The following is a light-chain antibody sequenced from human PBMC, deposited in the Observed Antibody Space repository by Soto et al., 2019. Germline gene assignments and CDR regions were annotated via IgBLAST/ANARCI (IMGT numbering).Light chain of an antibody. J-gene: IGKJ3*01. V-gene: IGKV4-1*01. CDR3: QQYFTTPLT. Sequence: DIVMTQSPDSLAVSLGERATINCKSSQSVLYSSNNKNYLAWYQQKPGQPPKLLIYWASTRESGVPDRFSGSGSGTHFTLTISSLQAENVAVFYCQQYFTTPLTFGRGTKVDIK. CDR1: QSVLYSSNNKNY. CDR2: WAS.